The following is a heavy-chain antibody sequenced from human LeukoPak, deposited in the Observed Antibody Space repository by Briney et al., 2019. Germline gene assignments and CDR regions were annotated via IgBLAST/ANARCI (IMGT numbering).Heavy chain of an antibody. V-gene: IGHV3-30*18. CDR3: VKEYHSRGFGAYFDY. CDR1: KFTFSHYG. J-gene: IGHJ4*02. CDR2: ISSDGSIK. Sequence: GGSLRLSCTASKFTFSHYGMQWVRQAPGKGLEWVAVISSDGSIKVYADSVKGRFTPSRDNSTNTVDLQMNSLRAEDTAVYYCVKEYHSRGFGAYFDYWGQGTLVTVSS. D-gene: IGHD3-3*01.